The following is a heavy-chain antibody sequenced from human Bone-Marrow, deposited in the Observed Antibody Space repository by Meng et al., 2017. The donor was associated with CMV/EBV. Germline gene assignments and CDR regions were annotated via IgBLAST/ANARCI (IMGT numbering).Heavy chain of an antibody. Sequence: SETLSLTCAVYGGSFSGYYWSWIRQPPGKGLEWIGEINHSGSTNYNPSLKSRVTISVDTSKNQFSLKLSSVTAADTAVYYCARDLGYYGSGSYYNGGMDVWGQGTTVTVSS. CDR1: GGSFSGYY. J-gene: IGHJ6*02. D-gene: IGHD3-10*01. CDR2: INHSGST. CDR3: ARDLGYYGSGSYYNGGMDV. V-gene: IGHV4-34*01.